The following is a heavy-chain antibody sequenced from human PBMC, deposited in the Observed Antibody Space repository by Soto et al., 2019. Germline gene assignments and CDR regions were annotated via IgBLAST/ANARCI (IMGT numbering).Heavy chain of an antibody. Sequence: EVQLVESGGGLVKPGGSLRLSCAASGFTFSNAWMSWVRQAPGKGLEWVGRIKSKTDGGTTDYAAPVKGRFTISRDDSKYSLDLQMNSLKIEDTAVYYCTQTRGYCSSTSCCNYYYYYYMDVWGKGTTDTVSS. CDR1: GFTFSNAW. D-gene: IGHD2-2*01. CDR3: TQTRGYCSSTSCCNYYYYYYMDV. CDR2: IKSKTDGGTT. J-gene: IGHJ6*03. V-gene: IGHV3-15*01.